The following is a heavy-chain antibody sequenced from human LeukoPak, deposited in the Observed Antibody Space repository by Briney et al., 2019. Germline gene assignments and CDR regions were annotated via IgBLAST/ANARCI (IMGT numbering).Heavy chain of an antibody. CDR3: ARSTGSTMFIDY. CDR1: GGSISPYY. D-gene: IGHD3-10*02. J-gene: IGHJ4*02. V-gene: IGHV4-59*01. Sequence: SETLSLTCTVSGGSISPYYWSWIRRPPGKGLEWLGYIYYSGNTEYKPSLKSRVAMSVDTSKNQFSLRLSSVTAADTAVYYCARSTGSTMFIDYWGQGTLVTVSS. CDR2: IYYSGNT.